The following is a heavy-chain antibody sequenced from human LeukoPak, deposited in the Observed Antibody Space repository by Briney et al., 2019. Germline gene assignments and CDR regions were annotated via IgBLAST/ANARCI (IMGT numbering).Heavy chain of an antibody. V-gene: IGHV1-18*01. D-gene: IGHD5-12*01. CDR1: GYTFTSYG. CDR2: ISAYNGNT. CDR3: ARDSPGERGGYDPHSSYYYYYYGMDV. J-gene: IGHJ6*02. Sequence: ASVKVSCKASGYTFTSYGISWVRQAPGQGLEWMGWISAYNGNTNYAQKLQGRVTMTTDTSTSTAYMELSRLRSDDTAVYYCARDSPGERGGYDPHSSYYYYYYGMDVWGQGTTVTVSS.